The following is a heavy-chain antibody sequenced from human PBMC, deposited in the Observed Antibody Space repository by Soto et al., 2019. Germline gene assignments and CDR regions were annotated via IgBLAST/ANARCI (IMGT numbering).Heavy chain of an antibody. CDR1: GFSFSPAW. Sequence: EVQLVESGGGLVTPGGSLRLSCTGTGFSFSPAWMNWVRQAPGKGLEWVVRMKSYRGGGTTDYAATVQGRFTISRDESKNTLYLQLNSLKFEDTALYFCIWQQDFYYGKAVWGQGPTVTVSS. CDR3: IWQQDFYYGKAV. D-gene: IGHD6-13*01. CDR2: MKSYRGGGTT. V-gene: IGHV3-15*07. J-gene: IGHJ6*02.